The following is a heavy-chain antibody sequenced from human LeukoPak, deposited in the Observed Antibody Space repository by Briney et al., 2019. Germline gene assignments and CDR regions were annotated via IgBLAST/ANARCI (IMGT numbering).Heavy chain of an antibody. V-gene: IGHV3-21*01. D-gene: IGHD1-26*01. CDR1: GFTFSSYS. CDR2: ISSSSSYI. CDR3: ASTPLRGSLYYFDY. J-gene: IGHJ4*02. Sequence: GGSLRLSCAASGFTFSSYSMNWVRQAPGKGLEWVSSISSSSSYIYYADSVKGRFTISRDNAKNSLYLQMKSLRAEDTAVYYCASTPLRGSLYYFDYWGQGTLVTVSS.